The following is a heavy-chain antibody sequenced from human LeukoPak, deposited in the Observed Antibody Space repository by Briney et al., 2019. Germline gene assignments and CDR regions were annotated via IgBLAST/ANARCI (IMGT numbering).Heavy chain of an antibody. Sequence: GGSLRLSCAASGFTFGDYWMNWVRRAPGKGLEWVSSISSTSSYIYYADSVRGRFTISRDNAKNSLYLQMSSLRAEDTAVYYCARVFVGYCSSTSCYSLDPWGQGTLVTVSS. V-gene: IGHV3-21*01. CDR1: GFTFGDYW. CDR2: ISSTSSYI. D-gene: IGHD2-2*01. J-gene: IGHJ5*02. CDR3: ARVFVGYCSSTSCYSLDP.